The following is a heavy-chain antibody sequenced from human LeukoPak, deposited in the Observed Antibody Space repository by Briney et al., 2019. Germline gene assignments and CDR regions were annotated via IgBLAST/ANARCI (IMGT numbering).Heavy chain of an antibody. Sequence: QPGGSLRLSCAASGFTFSSYSMNWVRQAPGKGLEWVSYISSSSSTIYYADSVKGRFTISRDNAKNSLYLQMNSLRAEDTAVYYCAREPLWFGELHNWFDPWGQGTLVTVSS. CDR3: AREPLWFGELHNWFDP. CDR1: GFTFSSYS. CDR2: ISSSSSTI. D-gene: IGHD3-10*01. V-gene: IGHV3-48*04. J-gene: IGHJ5*02.